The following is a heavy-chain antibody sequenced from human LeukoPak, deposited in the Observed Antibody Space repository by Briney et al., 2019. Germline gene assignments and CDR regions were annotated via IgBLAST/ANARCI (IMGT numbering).Heavy chain of an antibody. Sequence: TSETLSLTCAVSGGFIRDSGYYWGWIRQPPGKGLEWIGTVFYSGRTYYNSSLQSRVTISVDTSKNQFSLRLSSVTPADTAIYYCARLSNDYGDYEGHYWGQGTLVTVSP. V-gene: IGHV4-39*01. J-gene: IGHJ4*02. CDR2: VFYSGRT. CDR3: ARLSNDYGDYEGHY. D-gene: IGHD4-17*01. CDR1: GGFIRDSGYY.